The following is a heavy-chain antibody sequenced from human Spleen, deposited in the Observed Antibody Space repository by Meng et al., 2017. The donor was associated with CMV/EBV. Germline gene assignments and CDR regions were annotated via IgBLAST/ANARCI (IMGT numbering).Heavy chain of an antibody. Sequence: SETLSLTCTVSGGSISGYYWSWIRQPPGKGLEWIGYLYYSGSTNYNPSLMSRVTMSVDTSKNQFSLRLSSVTAADTAVYYCARSSGGGSYYAFDIWGQGTMVTVSS. J-gene: IGHJ3*02. D-gene: IGHD1-26*01. V-gene: IGHV4-59*01. CDR1: GGSISGYY. CDR2: LYYSGST. CDR3: ARSSGGGSYYAFDI.